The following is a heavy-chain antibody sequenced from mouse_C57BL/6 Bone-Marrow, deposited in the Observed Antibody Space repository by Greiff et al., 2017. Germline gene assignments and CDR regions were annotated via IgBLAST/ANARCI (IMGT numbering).Heavy chain of an antibody. CDR1: GYSITSGYY. J-gene: IGHJ1*03. CDR3: ASDYYGSSHWYFDV. CDR2: ISYDGSN. Sequence: DVQLQESGPGLVKPSQSLSLTCSVTGYSITSGYYWNWIRQFPGNKLEWMGYISYDGSNNYNPSLKNRISITRDTSKNQFFLKLNSVTTEDTATYYCASDYYGSSHWYFDVWGTGTTVTVSS. D-gene: IGHD1-1*01. V-gene: IGHV3-6*01.